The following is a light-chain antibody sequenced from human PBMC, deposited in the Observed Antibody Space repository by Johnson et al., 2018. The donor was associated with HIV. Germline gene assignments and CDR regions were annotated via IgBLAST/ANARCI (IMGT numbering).Light chain of an antibody. CDR1: SSNIGNNY. V-gene: IGLV1-51*02. CDR2: END. J-gene: IGLJ1*01. CDR3: ATCDNSLRV. Sequence: QSVLTQPPSVSAAPGQKVTISCSGSSSNIGNNYVSWYQQLPGTAPKLLIYENDKRPSGIPDRFSGSRSGTSATLGITGLQTGDEANYYCATCDNSLRVFGTGTRVTVL.